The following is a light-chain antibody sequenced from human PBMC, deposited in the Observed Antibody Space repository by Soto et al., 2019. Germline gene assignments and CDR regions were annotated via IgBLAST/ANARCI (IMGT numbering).Light chain of an antibody. V-gene: IGLV2-11*01. J-gene: IGLJ1*01. CDR2: DVS. Sequence: QSVLTQPPSVSGSPGQSVTISCTGTSSDVGAYNFVSWYQQYPGKAPKLIIFDVSARPSGVSDRFSGSKSGNTASLTVSGLQAEDEADYYCSSYTGGNPSYVFGTGTKLTVL. CDR3: SSYTGGNPSYV. CDR1: SSDVGAYNF.